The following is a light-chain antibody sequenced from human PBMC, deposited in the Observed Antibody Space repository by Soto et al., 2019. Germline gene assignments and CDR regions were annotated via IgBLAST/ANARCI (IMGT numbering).Light chain of an antibody. Sequence: QSALTQPPSASGSRGQSVTISCTGTRSDVGRYNHVSWYQQHPGKAPKLIIFDVNKRPSGVPDRLSGSKSVNTSSLTVSGLQAEDEADYYGSAYAGSLNVFGDGTKVT. CDR2: DVN. J-gene: IGLJ1*01. V-gene: IGLV2-8*01. CDR3: SAYAGSLNV. CDR1: RSDVGRYNH.